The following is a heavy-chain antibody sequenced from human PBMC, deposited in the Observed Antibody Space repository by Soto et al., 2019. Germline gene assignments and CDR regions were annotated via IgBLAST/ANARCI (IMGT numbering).Heavy chain of an antibody. CDR2: INPNSGGT. Sequence: ASVKVSCKASGYTFTGYYMHWVRQAPGQGLEWMGWINPNSGGTNYAQKFQGWVTMTRDTSISTAYMELSRLRSDDTAVYYCARDQRYCSGGSCYGLFAFDIWGQGTMVTVSS. V-gene: IGHV1-2*04. CDR1: GYTFTGYY. J-gene: IGHJ3*02. D-gene: IGHD2-15*01. CDR3: ARDQRYCSGGSCYGLFAFDI.